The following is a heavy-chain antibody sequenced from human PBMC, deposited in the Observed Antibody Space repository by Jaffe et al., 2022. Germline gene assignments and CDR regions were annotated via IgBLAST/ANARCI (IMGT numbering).Heavy chain of an antibody. CDR1: GFTFSNAW. J-gene: IGHJ4*02. V-gene: IGHV3-15*01. Sequence: EVQLVESGGGLVKPGGSLRLSCAASGFTFSNAWMSWVRQAPGKGLEWVGRIKSKTDGGTTDYAAPVKGRFTISRDDSKNTLYLQMNSLKTEDTAVYYCTTDTLWYYDFWSGYRLWDYWGQGTLVTVSS. CDR2: IKSKTDGGTT. CDR3: TTDTLWYYDFWSGYRLWDY. D-gene: IGHD3-3*01.